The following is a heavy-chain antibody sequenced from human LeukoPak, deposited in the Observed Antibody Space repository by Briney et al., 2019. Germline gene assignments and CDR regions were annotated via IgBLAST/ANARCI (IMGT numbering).Heavy chain of an antibody. J-gene: IGHJ4*02. CDR1: GFTFSSYA. CDR2: INWNGGST. CDR3: AKSSIVGATNFDY. D-gene: IGHD1-26*01. Sequence: PGRSLRLSCAASGFTFSSYAMHCVRQAPGKGLEWVSGINWNGGSTGYADSVKGRFTISRDNSKNTLYLQMNSLRAEDTAVYYCAKSSIVGATNFDYWGQGTLVTVSS. V-gene: IGHV3-NL1*01.